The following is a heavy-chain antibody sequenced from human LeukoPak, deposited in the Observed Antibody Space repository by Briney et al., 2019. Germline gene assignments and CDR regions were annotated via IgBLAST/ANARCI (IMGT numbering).Heavy chain of an antibody. D-gene: IGHD6-6*01. CDR1: GFKFSNEA. CDR2: ISAPDGST. V-gene: IGHV3-23*01. J-gene: IGHJ5*02. Sequence: GGSLRLSCAASGFKFSNEAMNWVRQAPEKGLEWIATISAPDGSTYYADSVKGRFTTSRDNSKNTVYLQMNSLRAEDTAIYYCTTITALGSWGQGTLVTVSS. CDR3: TTITALGS.